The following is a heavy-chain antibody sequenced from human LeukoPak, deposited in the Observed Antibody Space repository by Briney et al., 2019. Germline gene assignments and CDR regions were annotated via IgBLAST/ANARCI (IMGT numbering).Heavy chain of an antibody. D-gene: IGHD4-17*01. CDR2: ISGSGGST. J-gene: IGHJ4*02. V-gene: IGHV3-23*01. CDR1: GFTFSSYA. Sequence: GGSLRLSCAASGFTFSSYAMSWVRQAPGKGLEWVSAISGSGGSTYYADSVKGRFTVSRDNSKNTLYLQMNSLRAEDTAVYYCARALYGDYHFDYWGQGTLVTVSS. CDR3: ARALYGDYHFDY.